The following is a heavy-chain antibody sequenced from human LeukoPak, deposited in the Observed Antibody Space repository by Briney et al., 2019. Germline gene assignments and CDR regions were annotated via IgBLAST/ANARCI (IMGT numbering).Heavy chain of an antibody. V-gene: IGHV5-51*01. J-gene: IGHJ4*02. CDR1: GYSFTSYW. Sequence: GESLKISCKGSGYSFTSYWIGWVRQMPGKGLEWMGIIYPGDSDTRYSPSFQGQVTISADKSISTAYLQWSSLKASDTAMYYCARLRGRNCSGGSCYYYYWGQGTLVTVSS. D-gene: IGHD2-15*01. CDR2: IYPGDSDT. CDR3: ARLRGRNCSGGSCYYYY.